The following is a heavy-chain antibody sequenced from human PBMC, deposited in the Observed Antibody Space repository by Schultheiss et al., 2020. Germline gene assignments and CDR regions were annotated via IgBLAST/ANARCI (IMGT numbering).Heavy chain of an antibody. Sequence: GSLRLSCAASGFTFSSYEMNWVRQAPGKGLEWVSAISGSGGSTYYADSVKGRFTISRDNSKNTLYLQMNSLRAEDTAVYYCAKPLYYYDSSGYYYWGQGTLVTVSS. V-gene: IGHV3-23*01. CDR1: GFTFSSYE. D-gene: IGHD3-22*01. CDR2: ISGSGGST. J-gene: IGHJ4*02. CDR3: AKPLYYYDSSGYYY.